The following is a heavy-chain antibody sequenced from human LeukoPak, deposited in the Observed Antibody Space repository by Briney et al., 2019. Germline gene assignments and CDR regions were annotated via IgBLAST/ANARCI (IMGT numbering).Heavy chain of an antibody. D-gene: IGHD3-22*01. CDR1: GYTFTSYD. Sequence: ASVKVSCKASGYTFTSYDINWVRQATGQGLEWMGWMNPNSGNTGYAQKFQGRVTMTWNTSISTAYMELSSLRSEDTAVYYCASQVYSSGYVPAEYWGQGTLVTVSS. CDR3: ASQVYSSGYVPAEY. CDR2: MNPNSGNT. V-gene: IGHV1-8*01. J-gene: IGHJ4*02.